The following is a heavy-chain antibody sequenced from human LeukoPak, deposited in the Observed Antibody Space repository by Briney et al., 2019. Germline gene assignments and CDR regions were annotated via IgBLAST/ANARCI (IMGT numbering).Heavy chain of an antibody. CDR1: GGSISSYY. Sequence: PSETLSLTCTVSGGSISSYYWSWIRQPAGKGLEWIGSIYYSGSTYYNPSLKSRVTISVDTSKNQFSLKLSSVTAADTAVYYCARDDKVGATNAFDYWGQGTLVTVSS. J-gene: IGHJ4*02. D-gene: IGHD1-26*01. V-gene: IGHV4-4*07. CDR3: ARDDKVGATNAFDY. CDR2: IYYSGST.